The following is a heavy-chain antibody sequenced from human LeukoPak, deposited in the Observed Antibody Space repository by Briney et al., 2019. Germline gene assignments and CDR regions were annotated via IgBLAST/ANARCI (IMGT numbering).Heavy chain of an antibody. CDR2: ISSSSSYI. CDR3: ARDPLTPYCSSTSCYQDY. D-gene: IGHD2-2*01. V-gene: IGHV3-21*01. Sequence: GGSLRLSCATSGFIFSNYAMSWVRQAPGKGLECVSSISSSSSYIYYADSVKGRFTISRDNAKNSLYLQMNSLRAEDTAVYYCARDPLTPYCSSTSCYQDYWGQGTLVTVSS. J-gene: IGHJ4*02. CDR1: GFIFSNYA.